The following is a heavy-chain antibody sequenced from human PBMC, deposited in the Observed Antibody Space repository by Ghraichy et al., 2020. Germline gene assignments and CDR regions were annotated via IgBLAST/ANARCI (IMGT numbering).Heavy chain of an antibody. Sequence: LSLTCAASGFPFNNHVMNWVRQPPGAGLEWVSSITNLGGTTYYADSVKGRFTISRDNSKNTLDLQMNGLRIEDTAVYYCVTQRIGTSRSWGQGTLVTVS. V-gene: IGHV3-23*01. D-gene: IGHD1-1*01. CDR1: GFPFNNHV. J-gene: IGHJ5*02. CDR3: VTQRIGTSRS. CDR2: ITNLGGTT.